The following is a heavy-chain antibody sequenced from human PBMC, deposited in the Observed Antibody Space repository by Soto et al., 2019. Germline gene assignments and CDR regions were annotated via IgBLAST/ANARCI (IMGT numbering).Heavy chain of an antibody. D-gene: IGHD3-22*01. CDR1: GISLSNARMG. CDR3: ARLPEYYDCSGPHDAFDI. V-gene: IGHV2-26*01. Sequence: QVTLKESGPVLVKPTEPLTLTCTVSGISLSNARMGVSWIRQPPGKALQWLAHILSNDEKSYSPSLKSRRTISKDTSNIPVALTRTNIDPVDTATYFCARLPEYYDCSGPHDAFDIWGQGTMVTVPS. J-gene: IGHJ3*02. CDR2: ILSNDEK.